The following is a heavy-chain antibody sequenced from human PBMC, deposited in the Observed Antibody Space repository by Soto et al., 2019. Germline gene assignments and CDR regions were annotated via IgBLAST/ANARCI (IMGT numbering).Heavy chain of an antibody. CDR2: IYYSGST. CDR1: GGSISSYY. J-gene: IGHJ4*02. CDR3: ARADDYPTPYYFDY. V-gene: IGHV4-59*01. Sequence: QVQLQESGPGLVKPSETLSLTCTVSGGSISSYYWSWIRQPPGKGLEWIGYIYYSGSTNYNPSLKRRVTITVDTSKNQLSLKRSSVTAADTAVYYCARADDYPTPYYFDYWGQGTLVTVSS. D-gene: IGHD5-12*01.